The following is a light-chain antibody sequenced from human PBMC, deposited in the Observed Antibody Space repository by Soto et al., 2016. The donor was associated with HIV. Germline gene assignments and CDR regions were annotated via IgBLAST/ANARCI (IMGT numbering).Light chain of an antibody. CDR1: NIGSKS. CDR3: QVWDSSDDHVV. V-gene: IGLV3-21*03. J-gene: IGLJ2*01. Sequence: SYELTQSPSVSVAPGKTATITCGGNNIGSKSVHWYQQKPGQAPVLVVHDDSDRPSGIPERFSGSNSGNTAILTISRVEAGDEADYYCQVWDSSDDHVVFGGGTKLTV. CDR2: DDS.